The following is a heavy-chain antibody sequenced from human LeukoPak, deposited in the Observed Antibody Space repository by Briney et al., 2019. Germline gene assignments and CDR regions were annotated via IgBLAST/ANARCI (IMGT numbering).Heavy chain of an antibody. Sequence: PGGSLRLSWAGSGFVFSDFYINWIRHSPGKGLEWLAYISPDGSYTTYGDSVKGRFVISRDNAKNSVSLQMNSLRVEDTAVYFCASDQVSGVFDYWGQGARVTVS. J-gene: IGHJ4*02. D-gene: IGHD5/OR15-5a*01. CDR3: ASDQVSGVFDY. CDR2: ISPDGSYT. V-gene: IGHV3-11*05. CDR1: GFVFSDFY.